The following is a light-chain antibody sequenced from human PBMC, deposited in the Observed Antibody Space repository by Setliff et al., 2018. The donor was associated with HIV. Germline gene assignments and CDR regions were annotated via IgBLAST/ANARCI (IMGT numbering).Light chain of an antibody. CDR3: SSYAGSNNYV. CDR2: DVN. Sequence: QSALTQPASVSGSPGQSITISCTGSATDVGNYESVSWYQHHPGEVPKLIIYDVNKRPSGVPDRFSGSKSGNTASLTVSGLQAEDEADYYCSSYAGSNNYVFGTGTKVTVL. V-gene: IGLV2-8*01. CDR1: ATDVGNYES. J-gene: IGLJ1*01.